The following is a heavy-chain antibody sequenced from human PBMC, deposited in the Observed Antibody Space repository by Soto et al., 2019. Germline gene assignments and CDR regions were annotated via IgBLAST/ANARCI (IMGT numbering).Heavy chain of an antibody. J-gene: IGHJ5*02. D-gene: IGHD3-22*01. V-gene: IGHV3-30-3*01. CDR3: AREYYDSSGYFGAPNNWFDP. Sequence: QVQLVESGGGVVQPGRSLRLSCAASGFTFSSYAMHWVRQAPGKGLEWVAVISYDGSNKYYADSVKGRFTISRDNSKNTLYLQMNSLRAEDTAVYYCAREYYDSSGYFGAPNNWFDPWGQGTLVTVSS. CDR2: ISYDGSNK. CDR1: GFTFSSYA.